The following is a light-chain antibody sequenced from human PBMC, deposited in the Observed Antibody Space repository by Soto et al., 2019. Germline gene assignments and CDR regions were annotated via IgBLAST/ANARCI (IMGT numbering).Light chain of an antibody. CDR3: CSYAGSSTSYVV. V-gene: IGLV2-23*01. Sequence: QSALTQPASVSGSPGQSSTISCTGTSSDVGSYNLVSWYQQHPGKAPKLMIYEGSKRPSGVSNRFSGSKSGNTASLTISGLQAEDEADYYCCSYAGSSTSYVVFGGGTKVTVL. CDR1: SSDVGSYNL. J-gene: IGLJ2*01. CDR2: EGS.